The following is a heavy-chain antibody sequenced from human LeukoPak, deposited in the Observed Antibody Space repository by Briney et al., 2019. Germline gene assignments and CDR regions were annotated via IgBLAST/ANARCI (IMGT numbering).Heavy chain of an antibody. J-gene: IGHJ5*02. V-gene: IGHV3-7*03. D-gene: IGHD2-2*02. CDR2: IKQDGSEK. CDR3: AKDLDIVVVPAAIPP. Sequence: GGSLRLSCAASGFTFSSYWMSWVRQAPGKGLEWVANIKQDGSEKYYVDSVKGRFTISRDNSKNTLYLQMNSLRAEDTAVYYCAKDLDIVVVPAAIPPWGQGTLVTVSS. CDR1: GFTFSSYW.